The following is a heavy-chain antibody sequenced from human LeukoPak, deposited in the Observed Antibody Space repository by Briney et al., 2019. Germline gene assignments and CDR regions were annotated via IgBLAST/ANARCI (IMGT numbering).Heavy chain of an antibody. V-gene: IGHV1-69*01. D-gene: IGHD3-22*01. J-gene: IGHJ4*02. CDR2: IIPLLGTA. CDR1: GGTFSTYA. CDR3: ASNTNYYENTGHYVFDS. Sequence: SVKVSCKASGGTFSTYAISWVRQAPGQGLEWMGGIIPLLGTANYAQKLQGRLTITADEFTGTAYMELSSLRSEDTAVFYCASNTNYYENTGHYVFDSWGQGTLVTVSS.